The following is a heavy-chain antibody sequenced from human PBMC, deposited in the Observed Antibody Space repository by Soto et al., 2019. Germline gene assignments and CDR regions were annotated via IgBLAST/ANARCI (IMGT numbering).Heavy chain of an antibody. CDR3: ARVLGGMATVPFDY. D-gene: IGHD4-4*01. CDR1: GFTFSSYS. J-gene: IGHJ4*02. CDR2: ISYEGSNK. V-gene: IGHV3-30-3*01. Sequence: SLRLSCAASGFTFSSYSMHWVRHSPGTGLEWVAVISYEGSNKYYADSVKGRFTISRDNSKNTLYLQMNSLRTEDTAVYYCARVLGGMATVPFDYWGQGALVTVSS.